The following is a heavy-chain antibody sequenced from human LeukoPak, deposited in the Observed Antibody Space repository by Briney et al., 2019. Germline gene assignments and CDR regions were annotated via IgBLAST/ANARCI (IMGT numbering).Heavy chain of an antibody. CDR1: GFSFSSYW. V-gene: IGHV3-74*01. D-gene: IGHD1-26*01. CDR3: AKDLGRYRNNYFDY. J-gene: IGHJ4*02. Sequence: GRSLRLSCAASGFSFSSYWMHWIRQSPGTGLVWFSRIHSDGIGTSYAESVRGRFIISRDKAKNTLYLQMNSLRAEDTAVYYCAKDLGRYRNNYFDYWGQGTLVTVYS. CDR2: IHSDGIGT.